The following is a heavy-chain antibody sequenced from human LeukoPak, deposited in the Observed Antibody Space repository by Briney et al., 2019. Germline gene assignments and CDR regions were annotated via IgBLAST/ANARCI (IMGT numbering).Heavy chain of an antibody. CDR1: GFSFSGYL. V-gene: IGHV3-7*01. J-gene: IGHJ4*02. D-gene: IGHD4-23*01. Sequence: GGSLRLSCAASGFSFSGYLLSWVRQAPGKGLEWVGTITEDVSKKYYDDSVKGRFTISRDNAKNSLYLEMSSLRAEDTAVYYCARLLGMVTTFDYWGQGILVTVSS. CDR2: ITEDVSKK. CDR3: ARLLGMVTTFDY.